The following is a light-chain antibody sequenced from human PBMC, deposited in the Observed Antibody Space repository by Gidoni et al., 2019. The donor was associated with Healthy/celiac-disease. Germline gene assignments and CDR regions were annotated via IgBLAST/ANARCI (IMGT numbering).Light chain of an antibody. Sequence: DIPITQSPSSLSASVGDRVTITCQASQDLSNYLNWYQQKQGKAPKLLIYDTSNLETGDPARFSGSGSGTDFTFTISSLQPEDIATYYCQQYDNLPSTFGPGTKVEIK. V-gene: IGKV1-33*01. J-gene: IGKJ3*01. CDR2: DTS. CDR3: QQYDNLPST. CDR1: QDLSNY.